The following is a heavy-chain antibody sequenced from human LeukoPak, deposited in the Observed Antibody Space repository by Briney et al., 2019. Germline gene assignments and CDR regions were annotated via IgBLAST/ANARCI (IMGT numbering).Heavy chain of an antibody. D-gene: IGHD6-6*01. J-gene: IGHJ4*02. Sequence: GGSLRLSCAASGFTFSSYGMHWVRQAPGKGLEWVAFIRYDGSNKYYADSVKGGFTISRDNSKNTLYLQMNSLKAEDTAVYYCAKDPLIEYSSSSLDYWGQGTLVTVSS. V-gene: IGHV3-30*02. CDR2: IRYDGSNK. CDR1: GFTFSSYG. CDR3: AKDPLIEYSSSSLDY.